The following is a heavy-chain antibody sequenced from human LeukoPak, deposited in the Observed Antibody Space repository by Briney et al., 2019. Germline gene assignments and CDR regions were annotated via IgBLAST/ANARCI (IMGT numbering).Heavy chain of an antibody. CDR2: IYYTGST. CDR1: GGSISSNSYY. J-gene: IGHJ3*02. Sequence: LETLSLTRTVSGGSISSNSYYWGWIRQPPGKGLEWIGSIYYTGSTYYNPSLKSRVTISVDTSKNQFSLKLSSVTAADTAVYYCARAPPYYYDSSGFAAFDIWGQGTMVTVSS. D-gene: IGHD3-22*01. CDR3: ARAPPYYYDSSGFAAFDI. V-gene: IGHV4-39*01.